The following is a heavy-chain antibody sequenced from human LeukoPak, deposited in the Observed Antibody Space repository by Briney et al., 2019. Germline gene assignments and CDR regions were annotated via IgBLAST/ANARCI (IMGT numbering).Heavy chain of an antibody. CDR2: ISAYNGNT. CDR1: GYTFTSYG. CDR3: ARTQINGYYPSYHWYFDL. Sequence: ASVKVSCKASGYTFTSYGISWVRQAPGQGLEWMGWISAYNGNTNYAQKLQGRVTMTTDTSTSTAYMELRSLRSDDTAVYYCARTQINGYYPSYHWYFDLWGRGTLVTVSS. J-gene: IGHJ2*01. V-gene: IGHV1-18*01. D-gene: IGHD3-22*01.